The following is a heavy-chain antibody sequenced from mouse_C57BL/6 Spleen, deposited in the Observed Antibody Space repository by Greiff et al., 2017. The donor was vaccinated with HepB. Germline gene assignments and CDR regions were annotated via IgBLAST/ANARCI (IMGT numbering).Heavy chain of an antibody. D-gene: IGHD2-5*01. V-gene: IGHV2-2*01. CDR3: ARNREGDYSNFFDY. CDR1: GFSLTSYG. Sequence: VKLVESGPGLVQPSQSLSITCTVSGFSLTSYGVHWVRQSPGKGLEWLGVIWSGGSTDYNAAFISRLSISKDNSKSQVFFKMNSLQADDTAIYYCARNREGDYSNFFDYWGQGTTLTVSS. J-gene: IGHJ2*01. CDR2: IWSGGST.